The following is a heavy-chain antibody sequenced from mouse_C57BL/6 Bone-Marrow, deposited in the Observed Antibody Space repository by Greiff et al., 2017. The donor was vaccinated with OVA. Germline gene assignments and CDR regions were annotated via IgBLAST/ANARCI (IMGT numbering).Heavy chain of an antibody. CDR2: IYIGNGYT. Sequence: VQLQQSGAELVRPGSSVKMPCKTSGYTFTSYGINWVKQRPGQGLEWIGYIYIGNGYTVYNEKFKGKATLTSDTSSSTAYMQLSSLTSEDSAIYFCARKGAYYFDYWGQGTTLTVSS. CDR1: GYTFTSYG. J-gene: IGHJ2*01. CDR3: ARKGAYYFDY. V-gene: IGHV1-58*01. D-gene: IGHD3-1*01.